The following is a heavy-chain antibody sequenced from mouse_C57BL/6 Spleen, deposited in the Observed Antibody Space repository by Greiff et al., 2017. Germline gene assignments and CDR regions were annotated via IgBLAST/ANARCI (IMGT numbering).Heavy chain of an antibody. CDR1: GYAFSSYW. CDR3: ARLYYSNYVYAMDY. V-gene: IGHV1-80*01. CDR2: IYPGDGDT. D-gene: IGHD2-5*01. Sequence: QVQLKQSGAELVKPGASVKISCKASGYAFSSYWMNWVKQRPGKGLEWIGQIYPGDGDTNYNGKFKGKDTLTADKSSSTAYMQLSSLTSEDSAVYFCARLYYSNYVYAMDYWGQGTSVTVSS. J-gene: IGHJ4*01.